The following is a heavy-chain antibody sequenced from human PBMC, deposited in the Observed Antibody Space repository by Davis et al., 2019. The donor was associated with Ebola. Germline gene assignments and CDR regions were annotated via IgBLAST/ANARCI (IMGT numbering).Heavy chain of an antibody. Sequence: ASVKVSCKASGFTLTNYAIHWVRQAPGQRLEWMGWVHGGNGNTKYSQRFQGRVTMTRDTSTSTVYMELSSLRSEDTAVYYCARVPERITIFGVVTYYYGMDVWGKGTTVTVSS. CDR1: GFTLTNYA. J-gene: IGHJ6*04. D-gene: IGHD3-3*01. V-gene: IGHV1-3*01. CDR2: VHGGNGNT. CDR3: ARVPERITIFGVVTYYYGMDV.